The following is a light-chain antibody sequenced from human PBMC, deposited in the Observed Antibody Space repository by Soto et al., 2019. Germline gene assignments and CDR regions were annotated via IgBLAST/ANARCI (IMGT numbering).Light chain of an antibody. CDR1: TSDVGTYKF. Sequence: QSVLTQPASVSGSPGQSITISCTGTTSDVGTYKFVSWYQQHPGIAPKLMIYEVSERPSGVSNRFSCSKSGNTASLTISGLHAEDEADYYCCSHAGSHVIFGGGTKVTVL. J-gene: IGLJ2*01. V-gene: IGLV2-23*02. CDR2: EVS. CDR3: CSHAGSHVI.